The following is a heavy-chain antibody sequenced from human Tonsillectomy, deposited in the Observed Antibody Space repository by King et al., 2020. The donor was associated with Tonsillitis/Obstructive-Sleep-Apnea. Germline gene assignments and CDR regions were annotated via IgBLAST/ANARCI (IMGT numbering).Heavy chain of an antibody. CDR3: ARDVIFWNFDY. CDR2: ISIGGRTI. V-gene: IGHV3-48*03. J-gene: IGHJ4*02. Sequence: VQLVESGGGLVQPGGSLRLSCAASGFTFSSYEMNWVRQAPGKGREWVAYISIGGRTIYYADSVKGRFTISRDNAKNSLYLQMNSLRAEDTAVYYCARDVIFWNFDYWGQGTLVTVSS. CDR1: GFTFSSYE. D-gene: IGHD3-9*01.